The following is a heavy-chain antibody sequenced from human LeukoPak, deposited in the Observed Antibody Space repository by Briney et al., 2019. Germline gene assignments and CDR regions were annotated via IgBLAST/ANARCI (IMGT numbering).Heavy chain of an antibody. D-gene: IGHD6-13*01. V-gene: IGHV3-30*04. CDR2: ISYDGSNK. CDR3: ARVGSTIAAAGSIDY. J-gene: IGHJ4*02. Sequence: GGSLRLSCAASGFTFSSYAMHWVRQAPGKGLEWVAVISYDGSNKYYADSVKGRFTISRDNSKNTLYLQMNSLRAEDTAVYYCARVGSTIAAAGSIDYWGQGILVTVSS. CDR1: GFTFSSYA.